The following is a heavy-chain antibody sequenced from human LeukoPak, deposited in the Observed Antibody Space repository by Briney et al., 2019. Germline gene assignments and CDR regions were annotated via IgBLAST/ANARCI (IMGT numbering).Heavy chain of an antibody. V-gene: IGHV3-66*01. J-gene: IGHJ5*02. CDR1: GFTVSSNY. CDR2: IYSGGGT. Sequence: GGSLRLSCAASGFTVSSNYMSWVRQAPGKGLEWVSVIYSGGGTYYADSVKGRFTISRDNSKNTLYLQMNSLRAEDTAVYYCARGTKSRNWFDPWGQGTLVTVSS. D-gene: IGHD1-1*01. CDR3: ARGTKSRNWFDP.